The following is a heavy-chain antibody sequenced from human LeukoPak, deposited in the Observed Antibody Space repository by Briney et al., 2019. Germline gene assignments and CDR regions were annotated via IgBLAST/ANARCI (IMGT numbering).Heavy chain of an antibody. V-gene: IGHV3-23*01. CDR2: ISGSGGST. CDR3: AKDATLFRGYYDSSGFSYFDY. J-gene: IGHJ4*02. Sequence: PGGSLRLSCAASGFTFSSYAMSWVRQAPGKGLEWVSAISGSGGSTYYADSVKGRFTISRDNSKNTLYLQMNSLRAEDTAVYYCAKDATLFRGYYDSSGFSYFDYWGQGTLVTVSS. CDR1: GFTFSSYA. D-gene: IGHD3-22*01.